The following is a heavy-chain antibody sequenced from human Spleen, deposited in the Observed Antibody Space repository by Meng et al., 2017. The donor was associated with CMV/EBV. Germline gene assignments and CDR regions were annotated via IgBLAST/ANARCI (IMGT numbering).Heavy chain of an antibody. Sequence: GGPLRLSCAASAFTFSSYAMSWVRQAPGRGLEWVSAISGTGGGTYYADSVKGRFTISRDNSKNTLYLQMNSLRAEDTAVYYCAKEVLAAAGYYFDYWGQGTLVTVSS. V-gene: IGHV3-23*01. CDR2: ISGTGGGT. D-gene: IGHD6-13*01. CDR3: AKEVLAAAGYYFDY. CDR1: AFTFSSYA. J-gene: IGHJ4*02.